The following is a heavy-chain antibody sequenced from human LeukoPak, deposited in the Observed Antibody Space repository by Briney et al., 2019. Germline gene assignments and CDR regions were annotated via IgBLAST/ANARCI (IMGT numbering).Heavy chain of an antibody. CDR2: VYATGGTT. CDR1: EDTFTYYH. V-gene: IGHV1-46*01. Sequence: ASVKVSCKASEDTFTYYHIHWVRQAPGQGVEWMGAVYATGGTTINTQNFQGRVTMTRDTSTGTVYMELSSLRFEDTAMYYCATDAPRSHYFDYWGQGILVTVSS. CDR3: ATDAPRSHYFDY. J-gene: IGHJ4*02.